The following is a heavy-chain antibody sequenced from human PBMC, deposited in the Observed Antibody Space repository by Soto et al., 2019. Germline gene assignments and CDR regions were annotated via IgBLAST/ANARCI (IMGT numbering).Heavy chain of an antibody. V-gene: IGHV4-31*03. CDR2: IYYSGST. D-gene: IGHD1-7*01. CDR3: ARDGYNWNYGWFDP. J-gene: IGHJ5*02. Sequence: SKTLSLTCTVSGGSISSGGYYWSWIRQHPGKGLEWIGYIYYSGSTYYNPSLKSRVTISVDTSKNQFSLKLSSVTAADTAVYYCARDGYNWNYGWFDPWGQGTLVTVSS. CDR1: GGSISSGGYY.